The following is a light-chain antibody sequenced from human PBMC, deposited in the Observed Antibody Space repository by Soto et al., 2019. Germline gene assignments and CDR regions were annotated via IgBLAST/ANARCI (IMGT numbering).Light chain of an antibody. CDR2: DVS. V-gene: IGLV2-11*01. Sequence: QSALTPPRSVSGSPGQSVTISCTGTSRDVGGYNYVSWYQQHPGKAPKLMISDVSKRPSGVPDRFSGSKSANTASLTISGLQAEDEADYYCCSYAGSYGVFGGGTKLTVL. J-gene: IGLJ3*02. CDR1: SRDVGGYNY. CDR3: CSYAGSYGV.